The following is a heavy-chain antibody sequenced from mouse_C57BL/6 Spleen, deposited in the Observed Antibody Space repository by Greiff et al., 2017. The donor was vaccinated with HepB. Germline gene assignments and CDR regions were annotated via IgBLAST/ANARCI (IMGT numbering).Heavy chain of an antibody. J-gene: IGHJ2*01. Sequence: QVQLQQSGAELARPGASVKLSCKASGYTFTSYGISWVKQRTGQGLEWIGEIYPRSGNTYYNEKFKGKATLTADKSSSTAYMELRSLTSEDSAVYFCARSVGRTGPYYFDYWGQGTTLTVSS. CDR2: IYPRSGNT. V-gene: IGHV1-81*01. CDR1: GYTFTSYG. D-gene: IGHD1-1*01. CDR3: ARSVGRTGPYYFDY.